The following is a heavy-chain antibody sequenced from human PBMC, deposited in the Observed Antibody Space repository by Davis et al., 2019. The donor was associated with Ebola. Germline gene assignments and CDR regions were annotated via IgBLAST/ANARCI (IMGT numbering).Heavy chain of an antibody. D-gene: IGHD3-3*01. V-gene: IGHV3-30-3*02. CDR2: ISHDVRNK. Sequence: GGSLRLSCAASGFTFSSYAMHWVRQAPGKGLEWVALISHDVRNKFYADSVKGRFTISRDNSKKTLYLQMNSLRAEDTAVYYCAKSGLSFGVVKYHYGMDVWGKGTTVTVSS. CDR3: AKSGLSFGVVKYHYGMDV. CDR1: GFTFSSYA. J-gene: IGHJ6*04.